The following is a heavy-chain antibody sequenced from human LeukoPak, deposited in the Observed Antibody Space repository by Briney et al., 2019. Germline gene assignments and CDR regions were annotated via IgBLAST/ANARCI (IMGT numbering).Heavy chain of an antibody. V-gene: IGHV1-8*01. Sequence: ASVKVSCKASGYTFSNFDINWVRQATGQGPEWMGWMNPESGNTGYAQKFQGRVTMTRDSSKSTAYMELISLRFEDTAIYYCTRAIRHQLLSDYWGQGTLVTASS. CDR2: MNPESGNT. D-gene: IGHD2-2*01. CDR3: TRAIRHQLLSDY. CDR1: GYTFSNFD. J-gene: IGHJ4*02.